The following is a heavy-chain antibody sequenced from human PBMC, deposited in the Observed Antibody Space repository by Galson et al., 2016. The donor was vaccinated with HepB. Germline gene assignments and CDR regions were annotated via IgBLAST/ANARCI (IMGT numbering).Heavy chain of an antibody. CDR2: ISGTDRTM. CDR1: GFTFRDYY. J-gene: IGHJ4*02. V-gene: IGHV3-11*01. CDR3: TRSSYGWE. Sequence: SLRLSCAASGFTFRDYYMSWIRQAPGKGLEWVAYISGTDRTMYYADSVKGRFTISRDNAKNSLYLQMNSLRAEDTAVYYCTRSSYGWEWGQGTLVTVSS. D-gene: IGHD5-18*01.